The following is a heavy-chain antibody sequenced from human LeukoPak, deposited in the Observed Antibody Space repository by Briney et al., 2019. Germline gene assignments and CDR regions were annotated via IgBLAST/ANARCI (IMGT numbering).Heavy chain of an antibody. D-gene: IGHD3-22*01. CDR3: ARGHGGSGYYRMRDEYFQH. J-gene: IGHJ1*01. Sequence: GASVTVSCKASGYTFTSYGISWVRQAPGQGLEWIGGISAYNGNTNYAQKLQGRVTMTTDTSTSTAYMELRSLRSDDTAVYYCARGHGGSGYYRMRDEYFQHWGQGTLVTVSS. CDR1: GYTFTSYG. CDR2: ISAYNGNT. V-gene: IGHV1-18*01.